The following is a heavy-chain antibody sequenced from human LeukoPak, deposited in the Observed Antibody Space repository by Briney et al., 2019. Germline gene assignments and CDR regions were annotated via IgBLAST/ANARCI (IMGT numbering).Heavy chain of an antibody. Sequence: GGSLRLSCAASGFIFSSYWMSWVRQAPGKGLEWVSAISGSGGSTYYADSVKGRFTISRDNSKNTLYLQMNSLRAEDTAVYYCAKDHPSNYYGSGSYRIYYYYYGMDVWGQGTTVTVSS. CDR1: GFIFSSYW. V-gene: IGHV3-23*01. D-gene: IGHD3-10*01. J-gene: IGHJ6*02. CDR2: ISGSGGST. CDR3: AKDHPSNYYGSGSYRIYYYYYGMDV.